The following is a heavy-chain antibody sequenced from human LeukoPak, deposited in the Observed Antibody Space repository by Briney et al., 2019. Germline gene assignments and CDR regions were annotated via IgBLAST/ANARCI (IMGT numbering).Heavy chain of an antibody. CDR2: INHSGST. Sequence: SETLSLTCAVYGGSFSGYYWSWIRQPPGKGLEWIGEINHSGSTNYNPSLKSRVTISVDTSKNQFSLKLSSVTAADTAVYYCARGGPNSGSYYVFDYWGQGTLVTVSS. D-gene: IGHD1-26*01. CDR1: GGSFSGYY. J-gene: IGHJ4*02. V-gene: IGHV4-34*01. CDR3: ARGGPNSGSYYVFDY.